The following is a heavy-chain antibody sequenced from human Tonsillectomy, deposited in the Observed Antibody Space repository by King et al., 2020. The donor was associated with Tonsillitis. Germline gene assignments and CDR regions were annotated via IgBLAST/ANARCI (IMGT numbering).Heavy chain of an antibody. J-gene: IGHJ4*02. CDR3: ARDLHVSGY. V-gene: IGHV3-7*03. Sequence: VQLVESGGGLVQPGGSLRLSCAASGFSFSTYWMNWVRQAPGKGLEGVANINQDGSEKEYVDSVKGRFTISRDNAKNSLYLQMNSLRAEDTAVYYCARDLHVSGYWGQGTLVTVSS. CDR1: GFSFSTYW. CDR2: INQDGSEK. D-gene: IGHD3-16*01.